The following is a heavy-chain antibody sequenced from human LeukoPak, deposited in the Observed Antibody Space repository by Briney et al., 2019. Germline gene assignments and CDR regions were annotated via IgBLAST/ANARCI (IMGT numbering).Heavy chain of an antibody. CDR1: GYTFTGYY. V-gene: IGHV1-2*02. Sequence: ASVKVSCKASGYTFTGYYMHWVRQAPGQGLEWMGWINPNSGDTDYAQKFQGRVTMTRDTSINTAYMELSRLRSDDTAVYYCARDRSPAPGRSYGRGHFDYWGQGTLVTVSS. CDR3: ARDRSPAPGRSYGRGHFDY. J-gene: IGHJ4*02. D-gene: IGHD5-18*01. CDR2: INPNSGDT.